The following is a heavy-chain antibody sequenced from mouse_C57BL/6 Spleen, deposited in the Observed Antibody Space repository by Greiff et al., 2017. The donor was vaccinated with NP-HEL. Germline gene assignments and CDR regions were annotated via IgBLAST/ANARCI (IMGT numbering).Heavy chain of an antibody. CDR3: ARANYGSSYLDY. J-gene: IGHJ2*01. V-gene: IGHV1-61*01. CDR2: IYPSDSET. CDR1: GYTFTSYW. D-gene: IGHD1-1*01. Sequence: QVQLQQPGAELVRPGSSVKLSCKASGYTFTSYWMDWVKQRPGQGLEWIGNIYPSDSETHYNQKFKDKATLTVDKSSSTAYMQLSSLTSEDSAVYYWARANYGSSYLDYWGQGTTLTVSS.